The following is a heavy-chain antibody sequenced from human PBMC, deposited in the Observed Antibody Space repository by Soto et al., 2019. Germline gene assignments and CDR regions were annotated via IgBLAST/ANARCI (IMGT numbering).Heavy chain of an antibody. J-gene: IGHJ4*02. CDR1: GFTFSSYA. V-gene: IGHV3-23*01. D-gene: IGHD4-17*01. Sequence: EVQLLESGGGLVQPGGSLRLSCAASGFTFSSYAMSWVRQAPGKGLEWVSAISGSGGSTYYADSVKGRFTISRDNSKNTLYLQMNSLRAEDTAVYYCAKDRLGYGDYSTGEDFDYWGQGTLVTVSS. CDR3: AKDRLGYGDYSTGEDFDY. CDR2: ISGSGGST.